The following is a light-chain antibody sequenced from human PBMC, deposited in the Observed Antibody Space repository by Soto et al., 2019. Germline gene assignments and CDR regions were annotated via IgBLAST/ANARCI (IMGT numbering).Light chain of an antibody. CDR1: SSDVGSYNL. J-gene: IGLJ1*01. CDR2: EVS. V-gene: IGLV2-23*02. CDR3: CLGV. Sequence: QSVLTEPASVSGSPGHSITISCTGTSSDVGSYNLVSWYQQHPGKAPKLMIYEVSKRPSGVSNRFSGSKSGNTASLTISGLQAEDEADYYCCLGVFGTGTKVTVL.